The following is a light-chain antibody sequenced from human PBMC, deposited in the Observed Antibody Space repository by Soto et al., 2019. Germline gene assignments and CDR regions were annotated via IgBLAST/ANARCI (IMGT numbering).Light chain of an antibody. CDR3: QQYGSSSVT. CDR1: QSVSSSY. CDR2: GAS. J-gene: IGKJ1*01. V-gene: IGKV3-20*01. Sequence: EGVLTLSPGTLSLSPGERSTLSFSSSQSVSSSYLAWYQQKPGQAPRLLIYGASSRATGIPDRFSGSGSGTDFTLTISRLEPEDFAVYYCQQYGSSSVTFGQGTKVAIK.